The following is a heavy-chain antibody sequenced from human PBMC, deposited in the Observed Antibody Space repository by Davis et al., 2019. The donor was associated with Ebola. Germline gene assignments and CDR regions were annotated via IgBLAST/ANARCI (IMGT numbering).Heavy chain of an antibody. Sequence: SETLSLSCAVYGGSFSGYYWSWIRQPPGKGLEWIGEINHSGSTNYNPSLKSRVTISVDTSKNQFSLKLSSVTAADTAVYYCARLRIAAAGRYYYYYGIDVWGQGTTVTVSS. J-gene: IGHJ6*02. CDR3: ARLRIAAAGRYYYYYGIDV. CDR1: GGSFSGYY. CDR2: INHSGST. D-gene: IGHD6-13*01. V-gene: IGHV4-34*01.